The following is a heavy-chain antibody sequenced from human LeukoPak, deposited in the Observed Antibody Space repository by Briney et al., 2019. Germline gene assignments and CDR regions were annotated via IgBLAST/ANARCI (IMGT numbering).Heavy chain of an antibody. CDR2: IKEDGSWK. CDR1: GSTFSSSW. CDR3: ARDRGWYHADS. V-gene: IGHV3-7*01. D-gene: IGHD6-19*01. Sequence: PGGSLRLSCAASGSTFSSSWMGWARQAPGKGLEWVANIKEDGSWKHYAVSVQGRFTISRDNAKNSLYLQMNSLRAEDTAVYYCARDRGWYHADSWGQGTLVTVSP. J-gene: IGHJ4*02.